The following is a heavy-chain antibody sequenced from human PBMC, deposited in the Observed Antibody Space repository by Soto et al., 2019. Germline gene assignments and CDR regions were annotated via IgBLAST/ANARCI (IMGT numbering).Heavy chain of an antibody. J-gene: IGHJ4*02. CDR2: ISASYDRT. CDR1: GFSFRSYA. Sequence: PGGSLRLSCAASGFSFRSYALSWVRQAPGKGLEWISSISASYDRTHYADSVKGRFIISRDNSKNTLYLQMNSLRAEDTAVYFCAKDGEAAAAAPSYWGQGTLVTVSS. V-gene: IGHV3-23*01. D-gene: IGHD6-13*01. CDR3: AKDGEAAAAAPSY.